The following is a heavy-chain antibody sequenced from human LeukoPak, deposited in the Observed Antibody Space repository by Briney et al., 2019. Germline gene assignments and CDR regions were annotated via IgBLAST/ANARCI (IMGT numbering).Heavy chain of an antibody. Sequence: KPSETLSLTCTVSGGSISSYYWSWIRQPPGKGLEWIGYIYYSGSTNYNPSLKSRVTISVDTSKNQLSLKLSSVTAADTAVYYCARHRNLGWFDPWGQGTLVTVSS. J-gene: IGHJ5*02. CDR2: IYYSGST. D-gene: IGHD1-14*01. CDR1: GGSISSYY. CDR3: ARHRNLGWFDP. V-gene: IGHV4-59*08.